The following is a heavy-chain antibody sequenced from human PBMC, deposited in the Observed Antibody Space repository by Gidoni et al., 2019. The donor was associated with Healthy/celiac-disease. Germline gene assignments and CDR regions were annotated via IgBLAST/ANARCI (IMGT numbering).Heavy chain of an antibody. CDR2: INPNSGGT. D-gene: IGHD6-13*01. V-gene: IGHV1-2*02. CDR1: GYTFTGYC. Sequence: QVQLVQSGAEVKKPGASVKVSCKASGYTFTGYCMHWVRQAPGQGLEWMGWINPNSGGTNYAQKFQGRVTMTRDTSISTAYMELSRLRSDDTAVYYCARERLYSSSWSSYYYYGMDVWGKGTTVTVSS. J-gene: IGHJ6*04. CDR3: ARERLYSSSWSSYYYYGMDV.